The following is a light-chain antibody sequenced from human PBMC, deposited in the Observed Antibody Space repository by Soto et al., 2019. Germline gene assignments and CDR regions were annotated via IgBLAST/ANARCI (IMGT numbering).Light chain of an antibody. V-gene: IGKV3-15*01. Sequence: EIVMTQSPATLSVSPGERATLSCRASQSVSSNLAWYQQKPGQAPRLLIYGASTRATGIPARFSGSGSGTEFTLTISSLQSEDFAVYYCQQYNNWPPVVDVAITFGPGTKVDIK. J-gene: IGKJ3*01. CDR2: GAS. CDR1: QSVSSN. CDR3: QQYNNWPPVVDVAIT.